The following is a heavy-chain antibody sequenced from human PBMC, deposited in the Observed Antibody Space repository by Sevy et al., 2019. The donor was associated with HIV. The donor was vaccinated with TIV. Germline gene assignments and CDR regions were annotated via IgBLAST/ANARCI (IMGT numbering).Heavy chain of an antibody. D-gene: IGHD1-26*01. J-gene: IGHJ4*02. V-gene: IGHV3-11*01. CDR1: GFTFSDYY. Sequence: GGSLRLSCAVSGFTFSDYYMSWIRQAPGKVLEWLSYISSSGSTIYCADSVKGRFTMSRDNAKNALYLQMSSLRAEDTAFYYCARAGDWEPFFDYWGQGTLVTVSS. CDR2: ISSSGSTI. CDR3: ARAGDWEPFFDY.